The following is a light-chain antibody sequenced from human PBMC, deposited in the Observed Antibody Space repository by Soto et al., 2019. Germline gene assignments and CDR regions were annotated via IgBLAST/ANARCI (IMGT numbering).Light chain of an antibody. Sequence: QSVLTQPPSASGTPGQRVTISCSGSSSNIGGNPVNWYQQLPGTAPKLLIYSNNQRPSGVPDRFSGSKSGTSASLAIRGLQSEDEADYYCAAWDDSLNGVVFGGGTKLTVL. CDR1: SSNIGGNP. J-gene: IGLJ2*01. V-gene: IGLV1-44*01. CDR2: SNN. CDR3: AAWDDSLNGVV.